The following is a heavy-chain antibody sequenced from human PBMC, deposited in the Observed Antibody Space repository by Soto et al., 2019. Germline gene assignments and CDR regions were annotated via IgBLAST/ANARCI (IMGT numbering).Heavy chain of an antibody. CDR2: TYFRSKWNY. CDR1: GDSVSANTSA. J-gene: IGHJ6*04. Sequence: ALTFAISGDSVSANTSAWNWIRQSPSRGLEWLGRTYFRSKWNYDYAESVKSRLTITPDTTNNQISLQLNSVIPEDAAVYYCGRHPLAKHAIYGMDLRGNGNTVTV. CDR3: GRHPLAKHAIYGMDL. D-gene: IGHD6-6*01. V-gene: IGHV6-1*01.